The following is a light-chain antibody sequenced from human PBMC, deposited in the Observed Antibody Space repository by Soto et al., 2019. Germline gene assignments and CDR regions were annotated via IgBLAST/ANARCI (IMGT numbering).Light chain of an antibody. J-gene: IGLJ3*02. CDR1: SSDIGGYDY. V-gene: IGLV2-8*01. Sequence: QSALTQPPSASGSPGQSVTISCTGTSSDIGGYDYVSWYQQHPGKAPKLIIYEVNKRPSGFPDRFSGSKSGNTASLPVSGLQAEDEADYYCSSYAGSNNLVFAGGTKLTVL. CDR2: EVN. CDR3: SSYAGSNNLV.